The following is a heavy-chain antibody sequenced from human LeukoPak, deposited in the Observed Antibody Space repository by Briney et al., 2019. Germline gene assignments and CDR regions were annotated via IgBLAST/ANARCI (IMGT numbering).Heavy chain of an antibody. Sequence: PSETLSLTYGVSGGSISSTNWWTWVRQPPGEGLEWIGEVHLSGRTNYNPSLESRVTMSVDMSENHISLKLTSVTAADTAVYYCAREGGPYRPLDYSGQGTLVTVSS. CDR3: AREGGPYRPLDY. J-gene: IGHJ4*02. CDR1: GGSISSTNW. V-gene: IGHV4-4*02. CDR2: VHLSGRT.